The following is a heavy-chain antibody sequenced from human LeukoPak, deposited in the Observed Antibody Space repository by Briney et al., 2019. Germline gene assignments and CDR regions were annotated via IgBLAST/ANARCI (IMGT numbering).Heavy chain of an antibody. J-gene: IGHJ4*02. CDR2: IIPIFGTA. D-gene: IGHD2-21*01. CDR3: ARPQACGGDCYTLDY. V-gene: IGHV1-69*13. CDR1: GGTFSSYA. Sequence: GASVKVSCKASGGTFSSYAISWVRQAPGQGLEWMGGIIPIFGTANYAQKFQGRVTITADESTSTAYMELSSLRSEDTAVYYCARPQACGGDCYTLDYWDQGTLVTVSS.